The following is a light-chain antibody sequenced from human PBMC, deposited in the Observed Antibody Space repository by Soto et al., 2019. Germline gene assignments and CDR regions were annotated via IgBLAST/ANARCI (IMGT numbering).Light chain of an antibody. CDR1: SSDVGAYNY. J-gene: IGLJ3*02. Sequence: QSALTQPRSVSGSPGQSVTISCTGTSSDVGAYNYVSWYQHHPGKAPKVMIYDVSERPSGVPDRFSGSKSDNKASLTISGLEAEEEADYYRCSYAGSYSWVFGGGTKLTVL. V-gene: IGLV2-11*01. CDR3: CSYAGSYSWV. CDR2: DVS.